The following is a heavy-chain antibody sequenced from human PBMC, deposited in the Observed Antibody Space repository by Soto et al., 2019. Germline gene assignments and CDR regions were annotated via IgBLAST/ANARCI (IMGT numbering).Heavy chain of an antibody. CDR2: IYYSGST. D-gene: IGHD7-27*01. J-gene: IGHJ4*02. CDR3: ARGPSGDKVDY. V-gene: IGHV4-31*03. CDR1: GGSISSGGYY. Sequence: PSETLSLTCTVSGGSISSGGYYWSWIRQHPGKGLEWIGYIYYSGSTYYNPSLKSRVTISVDTSKNQFSLQLSSVSAADTAVYYCARGPSGDKVDYWGQGTLVTVSS.